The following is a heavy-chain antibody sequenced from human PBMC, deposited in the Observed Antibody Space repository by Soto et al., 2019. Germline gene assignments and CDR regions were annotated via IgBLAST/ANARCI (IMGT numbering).Heavy chain of an antibody. CDR2: ISSSGGGGST. J-gene: IGHJ4*02. Sequence: EVQLVESGGGLVQPGGSLRLSCAESGFTLFSYGMSWVRQAPGKGLEWVSAISSSGGGGSTYYADTVNVRFTMSRDKSNKPLHLKLSSRSAEAPALYYCANGDRFLDYWGQGTLVTVSS. V-gene: IGHV3-23*04. CDR1: GFTLFSYG. CDR3: ANGDRFLDY. D-gene: IGHD2-21*01.